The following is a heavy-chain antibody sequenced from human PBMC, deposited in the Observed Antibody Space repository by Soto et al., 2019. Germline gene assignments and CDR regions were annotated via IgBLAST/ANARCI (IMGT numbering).Heavy chain of an antibody. CDR2: IHSSGRS. Sequence: QVRLRESGPQVVKPSATISLNCNVSGGAFRSYFWSWIRQSPGKGLEWIGNIHSSGRSNYNPSFKSRVSMSIDPSKNQFSVRLTSVTPADTAVYYCARDDPFDPWGQGILVTVSS. J-gene: IGHJ5*02. CDR1: GGAFRSYF. CDR3: ARDDPFDP. V-gene: IGHV4-59*01.